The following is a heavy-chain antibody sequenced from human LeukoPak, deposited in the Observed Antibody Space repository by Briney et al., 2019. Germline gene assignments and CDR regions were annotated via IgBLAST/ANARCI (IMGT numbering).Heavy chain of an antibody. D-gene: IGHD3-3*01. J-gene: IGHJ4*02. CDR1: GFTFTNYF. Sequence: ASVKVSCKASGFTFTNYFMHWPRQAPGQGLEWMGIISPNGDSTDYAQKFQGRLTMARDTSTTTLYMELSGLRSEDTAIYYCARADDQDFDSWGQGTLVTVSS. CDR3: ARADDQDFDS. V-gene: IGHV1-46*01. CDR2: ISPNGDST.